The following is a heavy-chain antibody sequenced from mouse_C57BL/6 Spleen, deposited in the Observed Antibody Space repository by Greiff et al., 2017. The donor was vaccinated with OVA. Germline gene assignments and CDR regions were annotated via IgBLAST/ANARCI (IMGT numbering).Heavy chain of an antibody. CDR2: IWGDGST. CDR3: AKGEVCYYYGSSQYYYAMDY. J-gene: IGHJ4*01. V-gene: IGHV2-3*01. D-gene: IGHD1-1*01. Sequence: VQLVESGPGLVAPSQSLSITCTVSGFSLTSYGVSWVRQPPGKGLEWLGVIWGDGSTNYHSALISRLSISKDNSKSQVFLKLNSLQTDDTATYYCAKGEVCYYYGSSQYYYAMDYWGQGTSVTVSS. CDR1: GFSLTSYG.